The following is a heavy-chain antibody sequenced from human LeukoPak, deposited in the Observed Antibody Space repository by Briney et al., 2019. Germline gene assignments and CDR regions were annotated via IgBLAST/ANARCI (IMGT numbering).Heavy chain of an antibody. CDR3: ARATRGDLLSEF. D-gene: IGHD2-21*01. Sequence: ASVKASCKASEYTFANYDITWVRQAPGRGLEWMGWMNPYSTNTGYARKFQGRLSMTRDTSITTAYMELSSLTSEDTAVYYCARATRGDLLSEFWGQGSPITVSS. CDR1: EYTFANYD. J-gene: IGHJ4*02. V-gene: IGHV1-8*01. CDR2: MNPYSTNT.